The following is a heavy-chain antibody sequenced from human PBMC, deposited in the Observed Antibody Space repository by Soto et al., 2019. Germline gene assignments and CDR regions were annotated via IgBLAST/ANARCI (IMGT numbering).Heavy chain of an antibody. D-gene: IGHD6-13*01. CDR3: AKENGYSSSWFEFDY. Sequence: PWGSLSLSYAATGFDFSSYAMSWVRQAPEKGLEWVSAISGSGGSTYYADSVKGRFTISRDNSKNTLYLQMNSLRAEDTAFYYCAKENGYSSSWFEFDYWGQGILVSVSS. CDR2: ISGSGGST. CDR1: GFDFSSYA. J-gene: IGHJ4*02. V-gene: IGHV3-23*01.